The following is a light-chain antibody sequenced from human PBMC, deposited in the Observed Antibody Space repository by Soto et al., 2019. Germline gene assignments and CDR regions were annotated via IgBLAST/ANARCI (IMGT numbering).Light chain of an antibody. Sequence: QSALTQPASVSGSPGQSITISCTGTSSDVGGYNYVSWYQQHPGKAPKLMIYDVSNRPSGVSNRFSGSKSGNTASLTISGLQAQDEADYYCSSCTSSSTQGYVFGTGTKVTVL. V-gene: IGLV2-14*01. CDR1: SSDVGGYNY. CDR2: DVS. CDR3: SSCTSSSTQGYV. J-gene: IGLJ1*01.